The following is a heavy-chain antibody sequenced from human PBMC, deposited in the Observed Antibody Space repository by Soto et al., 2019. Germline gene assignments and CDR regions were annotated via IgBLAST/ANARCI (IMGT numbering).Heavy chain of an antibody. Sequence: PSETLSLTCTVSGGSISSSSYYWGWIRQPPGKGLEWIGSIYYSGSTYYNPSLKSRVTISVDTSKNQFSLKLSSVTAADTAVYYCASRIQLYSSSHRWFDPWGQGTLVTVSS. CDR3: ASRIQLYSSSHRWFDP. D-gene: IGHD6-13*01. CDR2: IYYSGST. J-gene: IGHJ5*02. CDR1: GGSISSSSYY. V-gene: IGHV4-39*01.